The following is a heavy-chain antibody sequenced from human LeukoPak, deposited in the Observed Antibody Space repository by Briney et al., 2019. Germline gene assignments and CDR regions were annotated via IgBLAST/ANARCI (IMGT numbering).Heavy chain of an antibody. V-gene: IGHV3-74*01. CDR2: SNSDGSST. D-gene: IGHD2-21*02. Sequence: GGSLGLSCGASGFTFSSYWMHWVRQASGKGLVWVSRSNSDGSSTRYADSVKGRFTISRDNAKNTLYLQMNSLRAEDTAVYYCARGVRGGDWLDYWGQGTLVTVSS. CDR1: GFTFSSYW. J-gene: IGHJ4*02. CDR3: ARGVRGGDWLDY.